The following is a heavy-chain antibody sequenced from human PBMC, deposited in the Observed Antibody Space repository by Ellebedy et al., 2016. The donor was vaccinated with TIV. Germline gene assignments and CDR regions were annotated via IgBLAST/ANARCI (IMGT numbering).Heavy chain of an antibody. CDR1: GFTFSSSA. CDR2: ISGNGGST. J-gene: IGHJ4*02. CDR3: AKNSPGSFNWILDN. V-gene: IGHV3-23*01. D-gene: IGHD3-9*01. Sequence: GESLKISCAASGFTFSSSAMSWVRQAPGKGLEWVSTISGNGGSTYYADSVKGRLTISIDHPKNTLYLLMTSLRAEDTAVYYCAKNSPGSFNWILDNWGQGTLVTVSS.